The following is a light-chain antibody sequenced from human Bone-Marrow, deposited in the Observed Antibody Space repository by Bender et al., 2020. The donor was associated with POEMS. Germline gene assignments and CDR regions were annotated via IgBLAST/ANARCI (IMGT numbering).Light chain of an antibody. CDR1: SGDIGTYNL. CDR2: EST. Sequence: QSALTQPASVSGSPGQSVTISCTGSSGDIGTYNLVSWYQQLPGKAPKLMIFESTKRPSGVPSRFSGSKSGNTASLTISGVQAEDEADYYCISYTSSGTLYIFGTGTKVTVL. J-gene: IGLJ1*01. V-gene: IGLV2-14*02. CDR3: ISYTSSGTLYI.